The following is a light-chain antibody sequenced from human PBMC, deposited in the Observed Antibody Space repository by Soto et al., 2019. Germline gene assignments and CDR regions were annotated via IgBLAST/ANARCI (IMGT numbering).Light chain of an antibody. CDR3: QQRSNWPLFT. CDR2: DTS. V-gene: IGKV3-11*01. Sequence: EIVLTQSPATVSLSPGERVTLSCRASQSISSYLAWYQQKPGQAPRLLIYDTSDRATGVPARFSGSGSGTDFTLTISSLEPEDFAVHYCQQRSNWPLFTFGQGTKLEIK. CDR1: QSISSY. J-gene: IGKJ2*01.